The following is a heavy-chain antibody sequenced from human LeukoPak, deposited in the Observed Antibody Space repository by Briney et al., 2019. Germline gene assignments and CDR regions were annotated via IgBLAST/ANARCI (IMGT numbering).Heavy chain of an antibody. CDR2: ISGSGGTT. D-gene: IGHD4-17*01. CDR3: ARVTTVTTWGHDAFDI. CDR1: GFTFNTYA. V-gene: IGHV3-23*01. Sequence: GGSLRLSCAASGFTFNTYAMSWVRQAPGKGLEWVSSISGSGGTTYYADSVKGRFTISRDNSKNTLYLQMNSLRAEDTAVYYCARVTTVTTWGHDAFDIWGQGTMVTVSS. J-gene: IGHJ3*02.